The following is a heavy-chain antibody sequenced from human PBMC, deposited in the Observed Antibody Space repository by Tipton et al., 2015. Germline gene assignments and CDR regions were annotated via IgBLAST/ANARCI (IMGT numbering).Heavy chain of an antibody. CDR3: ARAHRYSSGWLGGANWFDP. V-gene: IGHV1-46*01. CDR1: GYSFTSYY. Sequence: QLVQSGAEVKKPGASVKVSCKASGYSFTSYYMHWVRQAPGQGLEWMGLINPSGGSTSYAQKFQGRVTMTTDTSTSTVYMELSSLRSEDAAVYYCARAHRYSSGWLGGANWFDPWGQGTLVTVSS. CDR2: INPSGGST. J-gene: IGHJ5*02. D-gene: IGHD6-19*01.